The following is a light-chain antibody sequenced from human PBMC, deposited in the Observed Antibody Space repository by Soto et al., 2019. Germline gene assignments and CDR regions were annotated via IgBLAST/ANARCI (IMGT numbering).Light chain of an antibody. V-gene: IGLV2-14*01. CDR1: SIDIAPYNY. CDR2: EVS. Sequence: QSVLTQPASVSGSRGRSLTISCTGTSIDIAPYNYVSWYQQHPGKAPKLIIYEVSYRPSGISNRFSGSKSGNTASLTISGLQAEDEADYYCSSYTSSTNYVFGTGTKVTVL. CDR3: SSYTSSTNYV. J-gene: IGLJ1*01.